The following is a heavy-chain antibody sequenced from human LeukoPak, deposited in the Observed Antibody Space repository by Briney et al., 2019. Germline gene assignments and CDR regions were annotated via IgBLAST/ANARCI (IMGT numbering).Heavy chain of an antibody. Sequence: KTSETLSLTCTVSGGSISSSSYYWGWIRQPPGKGLEWIGSIYYIGITYYKPSLQSRVAISVDTSKNQFSLKMTSVTAADTAVYFCARLLQHSSSSRYFQHWGQGSLVTVSS. CDR1: GGSISSSSYY. V-gene: IGHV4-39*01. CDR3: ARLLQHSSSSRYFQH. D-gene: IGHD6-6*01. J-gene: IGHJ1*01. CDR2: IYYIGIT.